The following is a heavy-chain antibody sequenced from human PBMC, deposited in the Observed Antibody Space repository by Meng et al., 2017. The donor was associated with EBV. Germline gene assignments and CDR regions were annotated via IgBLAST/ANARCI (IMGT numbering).Heavy chain of an antibody. D-gene: IGHD6-19*01. V-gene: IGHV1-2*06. Sequence: VQLVQSGAEVKKPGASVKVSCKASGYTFTGYYMHWVRQAPGQGLEWMGRINPNSGGTNYAQKFQGRVTMTRDTSISTVYMELSRLRSDDTAVYYCARVGIAVAGTGDYWGQGTLVTVSS. CDR1: GYTFTGYY. CDR3: ARVGIAVAGTGDY. J-gene: IGHJ4*02. CDR2: INPNSGGT.